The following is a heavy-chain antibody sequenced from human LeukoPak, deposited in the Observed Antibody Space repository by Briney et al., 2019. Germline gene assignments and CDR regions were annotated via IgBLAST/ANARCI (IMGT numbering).Heavy chain of an antibody. D-gene: IGHD6-19*01. J-gene: IGHJ4*02. CDR1: GFTVSSNY. V-gene: IGHV3-53*01. CDR3: ARMGYSSGWLG. Sequence: GGSLRLSCAASGFTVSSNYMSWVRQAPGKGLEWVSIIYSGGSTFYADSVKGRFTISRDNSKNTLYLQMNSLRAEDTAVYYCARMGYSSGWLGWGQGTLVTVSS. CDR2: IYSGGST.